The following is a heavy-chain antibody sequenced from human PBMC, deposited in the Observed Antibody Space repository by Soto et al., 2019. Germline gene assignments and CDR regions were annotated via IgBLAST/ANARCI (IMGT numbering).Heavy chain of an antibody. D-gene: IGHD3-3*01. J-gene: IGHJ6*02. V-gene: IGHV1-69*06. Sequence: QLQLVQSGAEVKKSGSSVKVSCKASGGTSSNFVITWVRQVPGQGLEWLGGILPMFGAVKYAQKFQDRLTSTADRSTITAAMELGSLTSDDTAVYYCARPKRSGYDRGDSYYHTMDVWGHGTTVTVS. CDR3: ARPKRSGYDRGDSYYHTMDV. CDR1: GGTSSNFV. CDR2: ILPMFGAV.